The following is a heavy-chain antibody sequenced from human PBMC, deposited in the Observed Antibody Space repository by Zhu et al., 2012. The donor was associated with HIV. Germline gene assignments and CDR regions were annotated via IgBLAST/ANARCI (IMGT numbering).Heavy chain of an antibody. CDR1: GAAISSSSYY. V-gene: IGHV4-39*07. CDR3: ARGGGXGAGYFNY. CDR2: VFYSGNT. D-gene: IGHD3-16*01. Sequence: QVQLQESGPGLVKPSETLSVMCSVSGAAISSSSYYWGWIRQPPGRGLEWIGSVFYSGNTNYNPSLKSRVSISADTSKRTLSLKLHSVTAADTAVYYCARGGGXGAGYFNYVGPGEPRSPSPQ. J-gene: IGHJ4*02.